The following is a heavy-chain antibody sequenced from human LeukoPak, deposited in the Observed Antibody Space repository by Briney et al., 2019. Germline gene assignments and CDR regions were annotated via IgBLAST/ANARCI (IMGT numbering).Heavy chain of an antibody. J-gene: IGHJ3*02. CDR1: GYTFTSYA. CDR3: ARGVGMATTRAFDI. CDR2: INAGNGNT. D-gene: IGHD5-24*01. Sequence: ASVKVSCKASGYTFTSYAMHWVRQAPGQRLEWMGWINAGNGNTKYSQKFQGSVTITRDTSASTAYMELSSLRSEDTAVYYCARGVGMATTRAFDIWGQGTMVTVSS. V-gene: IGHV1-3*01.